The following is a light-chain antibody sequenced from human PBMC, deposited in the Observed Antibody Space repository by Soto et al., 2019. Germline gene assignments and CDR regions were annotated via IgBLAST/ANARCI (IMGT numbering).Light chain of an antibody. J-gene: IGLJ1*01. CDR3: SSSTTTCADV. CDR2: EVS. Sequence: QSALTQPASLSETPLQSISISRTGTSSDVGAYYYVSLYQQHTGKAPKLMIREVSKRPSGVSNRFSGSKSGNTASLTISRLQVEDEADYWCSSSTTTCADVFRRGTKVPVL. CDR1: SSDVGAYYY. V-gene: IGLV2-14*01.